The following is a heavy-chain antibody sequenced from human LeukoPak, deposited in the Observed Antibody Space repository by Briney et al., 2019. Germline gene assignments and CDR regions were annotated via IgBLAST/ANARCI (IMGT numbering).Heavy chain of an antibody. J-gene: IGHJ4*02. CDR2: IGGSGADT. CDR3: ARFRGGPTTVTQD. CDR1: GFTFRNYA. D-gene: IGHD4-17*01. Sequence: GGSLRLSCVASGFTFRNYAMAWVRQAPGTGLEWVSTIGGSGADTYYADSVKGHFTISRDNSKNTVYLQMSSLRAEDTAVYYCARFRGGPTTVTQDWGQGTQVTVSP. V-gene: IGHV3-23*01.